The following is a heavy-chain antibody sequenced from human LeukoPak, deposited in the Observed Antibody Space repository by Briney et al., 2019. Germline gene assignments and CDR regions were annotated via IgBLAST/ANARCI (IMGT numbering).Heavy chain of an antibody. CDR3: AKTLLGYCSSTICYYFDS. D-gene: IGHD2-2*01. CDR2: IGGSGGSI. J-gene: IGHJ4*02. CDR1: GFTFSSYA. V-gene: IGHV3-23*01. Sequence: SGGSLRLSCAASGFTFSSYAMTWVRQAPGKGLEWVSEIGGSGGSIYYADSVKGRFTISRDNSKNTLYLQMNSLRAEDTAVYYCAKTLLGYCSSTICYYFDSWGQGTLVTVSS.